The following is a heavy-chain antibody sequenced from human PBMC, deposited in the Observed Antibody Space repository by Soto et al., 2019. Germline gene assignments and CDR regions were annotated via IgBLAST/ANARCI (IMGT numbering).Heavy chain of an antibody. J-gene: IGHJ4*02. CDR1: GFTFSSYG. CDR2: IWYDGSNK. CDR3: AREGAYSSSFDY. Sequence: GGSLRLSCAASGFTFSSYGMHWVRQAPGKGLDWVAVIWYDGSNKYYADSVKGRFTISRDNSKNTLYLQMNSLRAEDTAVYYCAREGAYSSSFDYWGQGTLVTVSS. V-gene: IGHV3-33*01. D-gene: IGHD6-6*01.